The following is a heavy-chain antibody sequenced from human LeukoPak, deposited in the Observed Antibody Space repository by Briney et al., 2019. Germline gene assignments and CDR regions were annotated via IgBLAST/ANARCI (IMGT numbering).Heavy chain of an antibody. CDR3: ARVLLGGTLLLDH. V-gene: IGHV1-69*01. D-gene: IGHD1-26*01. Sequence: SVKVSCKASGGTFSSYAISWVRQAPGQGLEWMGGIIPIFGTANYAQKFQGRVTITADESTSTAYMELSSLRSEDTAVYYCARVLLGGTLLLDHWGQGTLVTVSS. J-gene: IGHJ4*02. CDR2: IIPIFGTA. CDR1: GGTFSSYA.